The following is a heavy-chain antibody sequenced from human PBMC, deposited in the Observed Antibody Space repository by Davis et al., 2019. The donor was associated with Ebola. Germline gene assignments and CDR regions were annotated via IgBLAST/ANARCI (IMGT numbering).Heavy chain of an antibody. D-gene: IGHD4-17*01. Sequence: GGSLRLSCTASGFTFSNYGMNWVRQAPGKGLEWVSVIYRDGRTYHADSVKGRFTISRDNSKNTVYLQMNSLRAEDTAVYYCTRHVSGDFWYFDLWGRGTLVTVSS. CDR1: GFTFSNYG. V-gene: IGHV3-66*04. CDR3: TRHVSGDFWYFDL. CDR2: IYRDGRT. J-gene: IGHJ2*01.